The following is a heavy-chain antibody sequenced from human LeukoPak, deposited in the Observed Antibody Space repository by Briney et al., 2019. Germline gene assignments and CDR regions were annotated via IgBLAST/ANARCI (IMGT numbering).Heavy chain of an antibody. Sequence: GGSLRLSCAASGFTFSSYAMHWVRQAPGKGLEWVAVISYDGSNKYYADSVKGRFTISRDNSKNTLYLQMNSLRAEDTAVYYCAKVRVVAAAGTEYFQHWGQGTLVTVSS. CDR2: ISYDGSNK. V-gene: IGHV3-30-3*01. J-gene: IGHJ1*01. D-gene: IGHD6-13*01. CDR1: GFTFSSYA. CDR3: AKVRVVAAAGTEYFQH.